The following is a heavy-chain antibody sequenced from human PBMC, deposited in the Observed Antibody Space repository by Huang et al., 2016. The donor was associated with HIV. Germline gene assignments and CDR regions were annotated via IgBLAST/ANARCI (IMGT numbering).Heavy chain of an antibody. Sequence: EVQLVETGGGLMQPGGSLRLSCAAAGFTISSNYMSWVRQAPGKGLKWVSVIYSGGTTYYADSGKGRFTISRDTSKNTVDLQMNSLRAEDTAVYYCAREGRSSYDAFDFWGQGTMVTVSS. CDR2: IYSGGTT. CDR3: AREGRSSYDAFDF. CDR1: GFTISSNY. D-gene: IGHD2-2*01. V-gene: IGHV3-53*02. J-gene: IGHJ3*01.